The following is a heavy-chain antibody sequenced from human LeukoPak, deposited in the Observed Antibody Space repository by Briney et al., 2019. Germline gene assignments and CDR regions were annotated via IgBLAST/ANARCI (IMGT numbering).Heavy chain of an antibody. CDR1: GGSISSSSYY. Sequence: PSETLSLTCTVFGGSISSSSYYWGWIRQPPGKGLEWVANIGYVGGEKYYVDSVKGRFTISRDNTKNSLFLQMNSLRAEDTAVYYCVRCTFVLHKRCSAFDVWGQGTMVTVSA. V-gene: IGHV3-7*01. J-gene: IGHJ3*01. CDR3: VRCTFVLHKRCSAFDV. D-gene: IGHD1-1*01. CDR2: IGYVGGEK.